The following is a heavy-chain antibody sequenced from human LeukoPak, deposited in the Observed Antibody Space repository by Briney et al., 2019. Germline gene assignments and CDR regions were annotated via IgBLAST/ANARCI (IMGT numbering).Heavy chain of an antibody. V-gene: IGHV3-66*01. CDR3: ARDQGQWPYGMDV. J-gene: IGHJ6*02. D-gene: IGHD6-19*01. CDR1: GFSVSSNY. CDR2: IYSGGST. Sequence: GGSLRLSCAASGFSVSSNYMSWVRQAPGKGLEWVSVIYSGGSTYYADSVKGRFTISRDNSKNTLYLQMNSLRAEDTAVYYCARDQGQWPYGMDVWGQGTTVTVSS.